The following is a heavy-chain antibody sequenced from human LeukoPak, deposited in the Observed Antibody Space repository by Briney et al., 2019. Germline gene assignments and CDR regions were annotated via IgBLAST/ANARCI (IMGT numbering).Heavy chain of an antibody. V-gene: IGHV3-43*02. CDR1: GLPIADFA. Sequence: GGSLRLSCVASGLPIADFAMHWVRQAPGKGLEWVSLIRGDGVTKFYADSVKGRFSISRDNSKNSLSLEMNSLRTEDTAMYYCARESGKFDYWGEGALVAVSS. CDR3: ARESGKFDY. CDR2: IRGDGVTK. J-gene: IGHJ4*02.